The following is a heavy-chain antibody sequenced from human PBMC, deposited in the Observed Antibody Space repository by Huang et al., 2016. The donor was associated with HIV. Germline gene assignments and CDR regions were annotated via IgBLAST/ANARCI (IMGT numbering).Heavy chain of an antibody. V-gene: IGHV4-39*01. CDR1: GASINSRSYY. Sequence: QVQLQESGPGLVKPSETLSLTCIVSGASINSRSYYWGWIRQPPGRGLEWLGSMSYSGSTYYNPSRKSRVTMSVDTPKNEFSLKLRSVTPADTAVYYCARHAGSSRRYYFDFWGRGTLVTVSS. J-gene: IGHJ4*02. D-gene: IGHD2-2*01. CDR3: ARHAGSSRRYYFDF. CDR2: MSYSGST.